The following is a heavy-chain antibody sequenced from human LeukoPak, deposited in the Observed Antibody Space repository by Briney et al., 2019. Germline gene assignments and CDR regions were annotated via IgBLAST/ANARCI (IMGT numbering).Heavy chain of an antibody. CDR1: GGSFSGYY. V-gene: IGHV4-34*01. CDR2: INHSGST. J-gene: IGHJ4*02. Sequence: PSETLSLTCQVYGGSFSGYYWSWIRQPPGKGLEWIGEINHSGSTNYNPSLTSRVTISVDTSKNQFSLKLSSVTAADTAVYYCARRGVVPAARRQFDYWGQGTLVTVSS. CDR3: ARRGVVPAARRQFDY. D-gene: IGHD2-2*01.